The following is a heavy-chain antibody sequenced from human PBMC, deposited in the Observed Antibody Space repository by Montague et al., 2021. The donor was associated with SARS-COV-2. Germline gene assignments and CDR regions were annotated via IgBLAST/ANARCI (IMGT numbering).Heavy chain of an antibody. CDR1: GDSISSSSYN. CDR3: TRHVHMTWPEPSPGFDY. CDR2: VHYNGRX. V-gene: IGHV4-39*01. Sequence: SETLSLTCTVSGDSISSSSYNWGWIRQPPGKGLEWIGSVHYNGRXYYXPSVKSRVTIYVDTSKNQISLRLSSVTAADTAVYYSTRHVHMTWPEPSPGFDYWGQGTLVTVSS. J-gene: IGHJ4*02. D-gene: IGHD1-1*01.